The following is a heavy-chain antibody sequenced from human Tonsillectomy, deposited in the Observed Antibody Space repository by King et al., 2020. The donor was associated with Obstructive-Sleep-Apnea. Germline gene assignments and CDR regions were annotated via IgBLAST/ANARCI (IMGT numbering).Heavy chain of an antibody. CDR1: GGSISTSLYY. V-gene: IGHV4-39*07. D-gene: IGHD5/OR15-5a*01. J-gene: IGHJ6*02. Sequence: LQLQESGPGLVKPSETLSVTCTVSGGSISTSLYYWGGIRQPPGKGLEWIGSIYYIGSAYYNPSLKSRVTISLDTSKNHFSLKLNSVTSADTAIYYCARDKSTLIYGMDVWGQGTTVTVSS. CDR3: ARDKSTLIYGMDV. CDR2: IYYIGSA.